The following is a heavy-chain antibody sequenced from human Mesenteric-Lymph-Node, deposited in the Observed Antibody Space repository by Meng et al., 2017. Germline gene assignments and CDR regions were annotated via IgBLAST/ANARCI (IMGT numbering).Heavy chain of an antibody. CDR2: IYHSGRT. CDR1: GGSLRHDQC. V-gene: IGHV4-4*02. Sequence: PPHEAAPGRGSAWGTPSPPCLVSGGSLRHDQCWGWVPPAPGKGLAWIGEIYHSGRTNYNPSVKSRVSMSVDKAQNHFSLRLSSVTAADTVVYYCTTLYGDSISWGQGTLVTVSS. D-gene: IGHD4-17*01. CDR3: TTLYGDSIS. J-gene: IGHJ4*02.